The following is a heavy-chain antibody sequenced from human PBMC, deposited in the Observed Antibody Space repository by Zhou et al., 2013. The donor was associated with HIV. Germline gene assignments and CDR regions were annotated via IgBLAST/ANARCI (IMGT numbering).Heavy chain of an antibody. V-gene: IGHV1-69*04. J-gene: IGHJ5*02. CDR1: GGTFSSYA. D-gene: IGHD3-3*01. CDR3: ARGSTIFGVVTSTNWFDP. CDR2: IIPILGIA. Sequence: QVQLVQSGAEVKKPGSSVKVSCKASGGTFSSYAISWVRQAPGQGLEWMGRIIPILGIANYAQKFQGRVTITADKSTSTAYMELSSLRSEDTAVYYCARGSTIFGVVTSTNWFDPWGQGTLVTVSS.